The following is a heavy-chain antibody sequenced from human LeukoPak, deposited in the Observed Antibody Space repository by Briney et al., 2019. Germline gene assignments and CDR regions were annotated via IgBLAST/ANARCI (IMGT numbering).Heavy chain of an antibody. Sequence: PGGSLRLSCAASGFIFSSYGMHWVRQAPGKGLEWVAVISYDGSNKKYADSVKDRSTISRDNSKNTLYLQMNSLRAEDTAVYYCVTVEDDFGEQHWGQGTLVTVSS. CDR2: ISYDGSNK. V-gene: IGHV3-30*03. CDR3: VTVEDDFGEQH. D-gene: IGHD1-1*01. J-gene: IGHJ1*01. CDR1: GFIFSSYG.